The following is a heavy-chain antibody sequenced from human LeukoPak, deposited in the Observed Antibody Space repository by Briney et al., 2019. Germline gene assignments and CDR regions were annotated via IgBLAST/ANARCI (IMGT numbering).Heavy chain of an antibody. J-gene: IGHJ4*02. Sequence: GGSLRLSCAASGFTFSSYAMSWVRQAPGKGLEWVSAISGSGGSTYYADSVKGRFTISRDNAKNSLYLQMNSLRAEGTAVYYCARSNYYDSSGFPSLFDYWGQGTLVTVSS. V-gene: IGHV3-23*01. D-gene: IGHD3-22*01. CDR3: ARSNYYDSSGFPSLFDY. CDR1: GFTFSSYA. CDR2: ISGSGGST.